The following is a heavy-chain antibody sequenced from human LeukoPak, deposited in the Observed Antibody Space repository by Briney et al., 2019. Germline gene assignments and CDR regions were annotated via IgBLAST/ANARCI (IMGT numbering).Heavy chain of an antibody. V-gene: IGHV1-2*02. D-gene: IGHD5-18*01. CDR3: ARGSSYGFSMGY. J-gene: IGHJ4*02. CDR2: INPNSGGT. CDR1: GYSFTAYY. Sequence: GASVKVSCKASGYSFTAYYMHWVRQAPGQGLEWMGWINPNSGGTNYAQKFQGRVTMTRDTSITTAYMEMSRLRSDDTALYYCARGSSYGFSMGYWGQGTLVTVSS.